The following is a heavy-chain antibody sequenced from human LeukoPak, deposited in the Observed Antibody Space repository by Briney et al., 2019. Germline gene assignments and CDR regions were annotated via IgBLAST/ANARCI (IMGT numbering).Heavy chain of an antibody. CDR2: INHSGST. J-gene: IGHJ6*02. Sequence: LILSCAASGFTVSSNYMSWIRQPPGKGLEGSGEINHSGSTNYNPSLKSRVTISVDTSKNQFSLKLSSVTAADTAVYYCARGLHYDFWSGYYYYGMDVWGQGTTVTVSS. CDR1: GFTVSSNY. CDR3: ARGLHYDFWSGYYYYGMDV. D-gene: IGHD3-3*01. V-gene: IGHV4-34*01.